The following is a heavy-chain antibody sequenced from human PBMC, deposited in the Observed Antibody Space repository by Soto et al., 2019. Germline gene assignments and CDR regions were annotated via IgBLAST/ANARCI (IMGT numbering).Heavy chain of an antibody. D-gene: IGHD6-13*01. CDR1: GGSISTHY. J-gene: IGHJ5*02. Sequence: SSETLSLTCSLSGGSISTHYWSWIRQSPGKGLEWIGYSYYGGRTNYNPSLKSRVTISVDTSKNQFSLKLSSVTAADTAVYYCARGSSSWYRFDPWGQGTLVTVSS. V-gene: IGHV4-59*08. CDR3: ARGSSSWYRFDP. CDR2: SYYGGRT.